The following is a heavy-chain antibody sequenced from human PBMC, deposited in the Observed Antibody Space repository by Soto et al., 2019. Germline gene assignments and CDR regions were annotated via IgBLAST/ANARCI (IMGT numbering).Heavy chain of an antibody. V-gene: IGHV3-7*03. Sequence: LRLSCAASGFIFTSYWMNWVRQAPGKGLEWVANIKQDGSEKYYVDSVKGRFTISRDNAKNSLYLQMNSLRAEDTAVYYCARDVAVAGNWFDPWGQGTLVTVSS. CDR2: IKQDGSEK. CDR1: GFIFTSYW. D-gene: IGHD6-19*01. J-gene: IGHJ5*02. CDR3: ARDVAVAGNWFDP.